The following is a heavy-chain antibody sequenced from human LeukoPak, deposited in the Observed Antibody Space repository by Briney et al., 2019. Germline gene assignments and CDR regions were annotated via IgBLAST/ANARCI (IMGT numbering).Heavy chain of an antibody. CDR2: ISGNNDNP. D-gene: IGHD2-2*01. V-gene: IGHV1-18*01. Sequence: ASVKVSCKASGYTFSNFGINWVRQAPGQGLEWMGWISGNNDNPNYGQKFQGRFTVTTDSSTSTAYMELRNLRFDDTAVYYCARDGTSTDDYWGQGTLVTVSS. CDR3: ARDGTSTDDY. J-gene: IGHJ4*02. CDR1: GYTFSNFG.